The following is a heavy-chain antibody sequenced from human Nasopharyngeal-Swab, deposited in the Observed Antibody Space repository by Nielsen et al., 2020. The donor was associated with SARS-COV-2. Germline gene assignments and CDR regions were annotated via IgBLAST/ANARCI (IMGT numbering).Heavy chain of an antibody. CDR3: AADLFSIEMATPAGPAFDI. D-gene: IGHD5-24*01. Sequence: SVEVFCKASGFTFTSSAVQWVRQARGQRLEWIGWIVVGSGNKNYEQKFQERVTITRDMSTSTAYMELSSLRSEDKAVYYCAADLFSIEMATPAGPAFDIWGQGTMVTVSS. J-gene: IGHJ3*02. V-gene: IGHV1-58*01. CDR1: GFTFTSSA. CDR2: IVVGSGNK.